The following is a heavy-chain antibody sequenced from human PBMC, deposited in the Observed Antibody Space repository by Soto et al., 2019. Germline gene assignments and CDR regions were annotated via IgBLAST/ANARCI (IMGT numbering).Heavy chain of an antibody. CDR3: AKQIHKDTAMVPGYYYHYGMDV. CDR1: GYTFTSYG. Sequence: QVQLVQSGAEVKKPGASVKVSCKASGYTFTSYGISWVRQAPGQGLEWMGWISAYNGNTNYAQKLQGRVTMTTDTSTSTAYMELRSLRSDDTAVYYCAKQIHKDTAMVPGYYYHYGMDVWGQGTTVTVSS. J-gene: IGHJ6*02. D-gene: IGHD5-18*01. V-gene: IGHV1-18*01. CDR2: ISAYNGNT.